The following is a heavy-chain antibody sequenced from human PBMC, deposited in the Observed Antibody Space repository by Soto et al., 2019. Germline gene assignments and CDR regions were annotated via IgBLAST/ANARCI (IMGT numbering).Heavy chain of an antibody. Sequence: EVQLLQSGGELVQPGKSLRLTCAASGFTFSIHAMAWVRQAPGKGLEWLSTISSSGGSIHYADSVKGRFAISRDNAKKILYLQMDNLRAEDTVLYCCAKDSDPPTYWGQGTLVTVPS. J-gene: IGHJ4*02. CDR3: AKDSDPPTY. V-gene: IGHV3-23*01. CDR1: GFTFSIHA. CDR2: ISSSGGSI.